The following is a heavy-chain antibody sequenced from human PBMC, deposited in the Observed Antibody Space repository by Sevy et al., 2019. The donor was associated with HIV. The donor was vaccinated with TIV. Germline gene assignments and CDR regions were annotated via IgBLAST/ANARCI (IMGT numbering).Heavy chain of an antibody. Sequence: SETLSLTCTVSGGSISSYYWSWIRQPPGKGLEWIGYIYYSGSTNYNPSLKSRVTISVDTSKNQFSLKLSSVTAADTAVYYCVTEYYYDSRGRAFDIWGQGTMVTVSS. V-gene: IGHV4-59*01. J-gene: IGHJ3*02. CDR1: GGSISSYY. CDR2: IYYSGST. CDR3: VTEYYYDSRGRAFDI. D-gene: IGHD3-22*01.